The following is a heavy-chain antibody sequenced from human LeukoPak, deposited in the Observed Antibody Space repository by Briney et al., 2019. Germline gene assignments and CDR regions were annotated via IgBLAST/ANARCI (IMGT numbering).Heavy chain of an antibody. D-gene: IGHD2-21*02. Sequence: GGSLRLSCAASGFTVSSNYMSWVRQAPGKGLEWVSSISGSGGSTYYADSVKGRLTISRDNSKNTLYLQMNSLRAEDTAVYYCAKDIVVVTSGSNAFDIWGQGTMVTVSS. CDR3: AKDIVVVTSGSNAFDI. CDR1: GFTVSSNY. J-gene: IGHJ3*02. V-gene: IGHV3-23*01. CDR2: ISGSGGST.